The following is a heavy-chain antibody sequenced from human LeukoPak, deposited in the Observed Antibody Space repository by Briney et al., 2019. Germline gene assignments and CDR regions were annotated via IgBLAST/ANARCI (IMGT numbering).Heavy chain of an antibody. J-gene: IGHJ4*02. Sequence: GGSLRLSCTASGFTFSSYGMPWVRLAPGKGLEWVAVIWYDGSNKYYADSVKGRFTISRDNSKNTLYLQMNSLRAEDTAVYYCARELGYFGYSGSYGNAFDYWGQGTLVTVSS. CDR2: IWYDGSNK. CDR1: GFTFSSYG. D-gene: IGHD1-26*01. CDR3: ARELGYFGYSGSYGNAFDY. V-gene: IGHV3-33*01.